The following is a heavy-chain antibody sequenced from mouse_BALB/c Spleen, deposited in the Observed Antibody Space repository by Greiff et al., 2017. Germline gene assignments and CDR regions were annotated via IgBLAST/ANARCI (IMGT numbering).Heavy chain of an antibody. Sequence: EVQLQESGAELVKPGASVKLSCTASGFNIKDTYMHWVKQRPEQGLEWIGRIDPANGNTKYDPKFQGKATITADTSSNTAYLQLSSLTSEDTAVYYCARYDYDNYYAMDDWGQGTSVTVSS. CDR3: ARYDYDNYYAMDD. J-gene: IGHJ4*01. CDR2: IDPANGNT. D-gene: IGHD2-4*01. V-gene: IGHV14-3*02. CDR1: GFNIKDTY.